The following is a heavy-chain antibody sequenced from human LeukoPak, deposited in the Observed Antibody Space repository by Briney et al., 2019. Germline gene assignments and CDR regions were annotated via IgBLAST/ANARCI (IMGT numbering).Heavy chain of an antibody. CDR1: GYTFTSYG. J-gene: IGHJ4*02. D-gene: IGHD3-22*01. CDR2: ISAYNGNT. CDR3: ARLYYDSSGYSNYFDY. Sequence: ASVKVSCKDSGYTFTSYGISWVRQAPGQGLEWMGWISAYNGNTNYAQKLQGRVTMTTDTSTSTAYMELRSLRSDDTAVYYCARLYYDSSGYSNYFDYWGQGTLVTVSS. V-gene: IGHV1-18*01.